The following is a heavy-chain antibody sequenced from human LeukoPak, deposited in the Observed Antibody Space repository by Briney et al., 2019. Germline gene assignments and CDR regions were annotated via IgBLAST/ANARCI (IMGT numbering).Heavy chain of an antibody. CDR2: INAGNGNT. CDR3: ARDSSDIRSPIAH. Sequence: ASVKVSCKASGYTFTTYAMHWVRQAPGQRLEWMGWINAGNGNTKYSQKFQGRVTFTRDTSASTAYVELSSLRSEDTAVYYCARDSSDIRSPIAHWGQGTLVTVSS. CDR1: GYTFTTYA. J-gene: IGHJ1*01. V-gene: IGHV1-3*01. D-gene: IGHD2-15*01.